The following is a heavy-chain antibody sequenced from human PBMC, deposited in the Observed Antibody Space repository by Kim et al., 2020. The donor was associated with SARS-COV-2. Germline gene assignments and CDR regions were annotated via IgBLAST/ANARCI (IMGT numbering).Heavy chain of an antibody. CDR2: IWYDGSNK. V-gene: IGHV3-33*08. CDR1: GFTFSSYG. Sequence: GGSLRLSCAASGFTFSSYGMHWVRQAPGKGLEWVAVIWYDGSNKYYADSVKGRFTISRDNSKNTLYLQMNSLRAEDTAVYYCAREEGYCSSTSCLFPGMDVWGQGTTVTVSS. D-gene: IGHD2-2*01. J-gene: IGHJ6*02. CDR3: AREEGYCSSTSCLFPGMDV.